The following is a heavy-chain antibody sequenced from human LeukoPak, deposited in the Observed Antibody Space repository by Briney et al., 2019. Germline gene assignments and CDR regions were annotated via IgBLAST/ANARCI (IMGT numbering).Heavy chain of an antibody. CDR3: AREWFGELTIDY. D-gene: IGHD3-10*01. CDR1: GFTFSSYG. Sequence: GRSLRLSCAASGFTFSSYGMHRVRQAPGKGLEWVAVIWYDGSNKYYADSVKGRFTISRDNSKNTLYLQMNSLRAEDTAVYYCAREWFGELTIDYWGQGTLVTVSS. CDR2: IWYDGSNK. V-gene: IGHV3-33*01. J-gene: IGHJ4*02.